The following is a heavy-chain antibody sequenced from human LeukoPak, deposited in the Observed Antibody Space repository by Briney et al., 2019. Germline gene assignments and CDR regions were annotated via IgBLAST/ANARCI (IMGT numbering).Heavy chain of an antibody. V-gene: IGHV3-7*05. J-gene: IGHJ4*02. CDR3: ARDSPRPKPATAPYY. CDR1: GFTFHHYW. CDR2: IKQDGSEK. D-gene: IGHD2-21*02. Sequence: GGSLRLSCVASGFTFHHYWMSWVSQAPAKGLEWVANIKQDGSEKYYVDTVKGRFTISRDNAKNTRYRQVNTLTAEDTATYHWARDSPRPKPATAPYYWGQGTLVTVSS.